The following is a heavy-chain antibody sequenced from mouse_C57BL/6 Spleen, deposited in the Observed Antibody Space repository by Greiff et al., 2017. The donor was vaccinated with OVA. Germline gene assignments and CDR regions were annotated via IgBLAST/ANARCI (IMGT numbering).Heavy chain of an antibody. D-gene: IGHD4-1*01. CDR1: GFTFSDYG. CDR2: ISSGSSTT. Sequence: EVKLVESGGGLVKPGGSLKLSCAASGFTFSDYGMHWVRQAPEKGLEWVAYISSGSSTTYYADKVKGRITISRDNAKNTLFLQMTSLRSEDTAMYYCARNWEGDYFDYWGQGTTLTVSS. J-gene: IGHJ2*01. V-gene: IGHV5-17*01. CDR3: ARNWEGDYFDY.